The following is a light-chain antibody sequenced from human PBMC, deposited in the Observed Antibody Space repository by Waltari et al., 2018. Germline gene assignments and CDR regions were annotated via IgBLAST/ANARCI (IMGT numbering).Light chain of an antibody. CDR1: QNINNY. CDR2: DAS. Sequence: ETVLTQSPDTLSLSPGESATLSCRASQNINNYLAWYQQKPGQAPRLLIYDASNRATGIPARFSGSGSGTDFTLTISSLEPEDFAVYDCQQRSNWPPITFGQGTRLEIK. J-gene: IGKJ5*01. CDR3: QQRSNWPPIT. V-gene: IGKV3-11*01.